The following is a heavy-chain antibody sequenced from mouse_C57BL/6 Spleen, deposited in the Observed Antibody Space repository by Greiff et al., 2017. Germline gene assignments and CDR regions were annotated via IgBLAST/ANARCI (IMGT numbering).Heavy chain of an antibody. CDR2: IDPNSGGT. J-gene: IGHJ1*03. CDR1: GYTFTSYW. CDR3: TRSGNYYCYFDV. Sequence: QVQLQQPGAELVKPGASVKLSCKASGYTFTSYWMHWVKQRPGRGPEWIGRIDPNSGGTKYNEKFKRKATLPVDYPSSSVYMQLSSLSSEDSAVYSCTRSGNYYCYFDVWGTGTTVTVSS. V-gene: IGHV1-72*01. D-gene: IGHD2-1*01.